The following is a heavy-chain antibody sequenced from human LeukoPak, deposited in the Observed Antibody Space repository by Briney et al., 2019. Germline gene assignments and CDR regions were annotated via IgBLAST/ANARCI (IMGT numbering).Heavy chain of an antibody. D-gene: IGHD3-22*01. CDR1: GFTFSTYW. CDR3: ARDSSGYQ. V-gene: IGHV3-7*01. J-gene: IGHJ4*02. Sequence: GGSLRLSCAASGFTFSTYWMSWVRQAPGKGLEWVANIKVDGSEKYYGDCVKGRFTISRDNAKNSLYLQMNSLRAEDTSVYYCARDSSGYQWGQGTLVTVSS. CDR2: IKVDGSEK.